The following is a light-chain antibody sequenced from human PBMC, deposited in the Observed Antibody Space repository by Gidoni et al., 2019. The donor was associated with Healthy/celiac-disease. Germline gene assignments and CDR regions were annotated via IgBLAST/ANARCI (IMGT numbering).Light chain of an antibody. Sequence: DIQMTQSPSSLSASVGDRVTITCQASQDMSNYLNWYQQKPGKAPKLLLYDASNLDTGVPSRFSGSGSGTDFTFTISSLQPEDIATYYGPKYDNLPLTFGGGTKVEIK. CDR3: PKYDNLPLT. CDR2: DAS. J-gene: IGKJ4*01. V-gene: IGKV1-33*01. CDR1: QDMSNY.